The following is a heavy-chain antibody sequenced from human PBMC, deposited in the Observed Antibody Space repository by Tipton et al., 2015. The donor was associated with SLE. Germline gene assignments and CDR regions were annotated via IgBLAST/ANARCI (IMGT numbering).Heavy chain of an antibody. V-gene: IGHV3-21*01. CDR2: ISSSSSYI. Sequence: GSPRLSCAASGFTFSSYSMNWVRQAPGKGLEWVSSISSSSSYIYYADSVKGRFTISRDNAKNSLYLQMNSLRAEDTAVYYCARDVVVVAADYWGQGTLVTVSS. CDR1: GFTFSSYS. D-gene: IGHD2-15*01. J-gene: IGHJ4*02. CDR3: ARDVVVVAADY.